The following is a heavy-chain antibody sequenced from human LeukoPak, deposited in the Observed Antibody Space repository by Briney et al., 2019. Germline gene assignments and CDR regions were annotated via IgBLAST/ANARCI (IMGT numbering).Heavy chain of an antibody. CDR2: ISFDGSNK. Sequence: TGGSLRLSRAASGFTFSSFGMHWVRQAPGKGLEWVALISFDGSNKYYVDSVKGRFTISRDSSKNTLYLQMNSLRAEDTAVYYCAKTGGDYYYYYMDVWGKGTAVTVSS. CDR1: GFTFSSFG. J-gene: IGHJ6*03. V-gene: IGHV3-30*18. CDR3: AKTGGDYYYYYMDV. D-gene: IGHD7-27*01.